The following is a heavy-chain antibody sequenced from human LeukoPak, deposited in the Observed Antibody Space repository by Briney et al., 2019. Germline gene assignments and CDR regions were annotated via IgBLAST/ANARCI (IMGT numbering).Heavy chain of an antibody. Sequence: ASVKVSCKASGYTFTGYYMHWVRQAPGQGLEWMGWMNPNSGNTGYAQRFQGRVTMTRNTSISTAYMELSSLRSEDTAVYYCARNQDYYYGSGSYLPLDYWGQGTLVTVSS. J-gene: IGHJ4*02. V-gene: IGHV1-8*02. CDR2: MNPNSGNT. D-gene: IGHD3-10*01. CDR3: ARNQDYYYGSGSYLPLDY. CDR1: GYTFTGYY.